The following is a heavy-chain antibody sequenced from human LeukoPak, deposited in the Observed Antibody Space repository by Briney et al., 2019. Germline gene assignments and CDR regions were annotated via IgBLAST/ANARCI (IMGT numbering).Heavy chain of an antibody. J-gene: IGHJ4*02. CDR2: IKQDGSEK. CDR3: ARGTKAAAGYYYFDY. Sequence: GGSLRLSCAASGLTFSSYWMSCVCQAPGKGLEWVANIKQDGSEKYYVDSVKGRFTISRDNAKNSLYLQMNSLRAEDTAVYYCARGTKAAAGYYYFDYWGQGTQVTVSS. D-gene: IGHD6-13*01. CDR1: GLTFSSYW. V-gene: IGHV3-7*04.